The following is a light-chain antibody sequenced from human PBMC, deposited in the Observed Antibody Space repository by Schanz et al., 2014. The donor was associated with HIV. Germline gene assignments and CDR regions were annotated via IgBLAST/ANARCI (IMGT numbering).Light chain of an antibody. V-gene: IGKV3-20*01. CDR1: QSSSTY. Sequence: EIVLTQSPGTLSLSPGERATLSCRASQSSSTYLAWYQHKPGQAPRLLIYGASTRATGIPARFSGSESGTEFTLTISRLEPEDSAVYYCQQYGGSPMFGQGTRVEIK. CDR2: GAS. J-gene: IGKJ1*01. CDR3: QQYGGSPM.